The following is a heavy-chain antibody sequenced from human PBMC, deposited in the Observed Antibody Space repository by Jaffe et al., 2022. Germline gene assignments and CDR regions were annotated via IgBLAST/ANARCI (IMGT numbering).Heavy chain of an antibody. CDR1: GYTFTSYY. D-gene: IGHD3-9*01. CDR3: ARDQITAYYDILTGYPPPVPSFDY. CDR2: INPSGGST. Sequence: QVQLVQSGAEVKKPGASVKVSCKASGYTFTSYYMHWVRQAPGQGLEWMGIINPSGGSTSYAQKFQGRVTMTRDTSTSTVYMELSSLRSEDTAVYYCARDQITAYYDILTGYPPPVPSFDYWGQGTLVTVSS. J-gene: IGHJ4*02. V-gene: IGHV1-46*03.